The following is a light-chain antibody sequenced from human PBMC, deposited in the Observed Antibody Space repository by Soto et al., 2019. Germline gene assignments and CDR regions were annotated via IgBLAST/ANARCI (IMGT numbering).Light chain of an antibody. J-gene: IGLJ3*02. CDR2: SDS. Sequence: SYELTQPHSVSVAAAQMARITCGGNNIGSKALRWYQQKPGQDPVLVIYSDSNRHSGIPQGFSGSNPGNPATLTIRRIEAGDEADYYCQVWDNILSGPLFGGGTKVTV. V-gene: IGLV3-12*02. CDR3: QVWDNILSGPL. CDR1: NIGSKA.